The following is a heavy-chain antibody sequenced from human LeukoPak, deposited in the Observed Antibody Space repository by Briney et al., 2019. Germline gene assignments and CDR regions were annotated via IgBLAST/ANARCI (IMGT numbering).Heavy chain of an antibody. CDR1: GFTFSNYA. Sequence: GGSLRLSCAASGFTFSNYAKSWVRQAPGKGLEWVSSISSSGSSIYYADSVKGRFTISRDNAKNSLFLQMNGLRAEDTAIYYCARDFYGDYSFDYWGQGTLVTVSS. CDR3: ARDFYGDYSFDY. D-gene: IGHD4-17*01. V-gene: IGHV3-21*04. J-gene: IGHJ4*02. CDR2: ISSSGSSI.